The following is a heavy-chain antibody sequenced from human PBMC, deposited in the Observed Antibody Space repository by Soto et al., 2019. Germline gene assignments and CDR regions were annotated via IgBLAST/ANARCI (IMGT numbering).Heavy chain of an antibody. CDR3: ERGSGSWYFTPGKTYNWFAP. J-gene: IGHJ5*02. V-gene: IGHV1-3*01. CDR2: INAGNGNT. D-gene: IGHD6-13*01. Sequence: ASVKVSCKASGYAFTSYAMHWVRQAPGQRLEWMGWINAGNGNTKYSQKFQGRVTITRDTSASTAYMELSSLRSEDTAVYYCERGSGSWYFTPGKTYNWFAPWGKGTPVTVSS. CDR1: GYAFTSYA.